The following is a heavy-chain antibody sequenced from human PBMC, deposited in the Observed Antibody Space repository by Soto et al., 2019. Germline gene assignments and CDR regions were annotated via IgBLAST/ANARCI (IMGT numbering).Heavy chain of an antibody. CDR2: IYYSGTT. V-gene: IGHV4-39*01. Sequence: QLQLQESGPGLVKPSATLSLPCPVAVGYISSSSYYWAWIRQTPGTGLEWIGSIYYSGTTYYNPSLKSRVTIYVDTFNTQSYMKINSVTAVDTAVYVCAAPNFYYYFAMDVWGQGTTVTVSS. J-gene: IGHJ6*02. CDR3: AAPNFYYYFAMDV. CDR1: VGYISSSSYY.